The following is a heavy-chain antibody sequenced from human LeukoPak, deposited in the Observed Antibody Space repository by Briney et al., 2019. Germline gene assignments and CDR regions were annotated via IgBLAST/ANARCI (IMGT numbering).Heavy chain of an antibody. Sequence: GGSLRLSCAASGFTFSSYAMRWVRQAPGKGLEWVAVISYDGSNKYYADSVKGRFTISRDNSKNTLYLQMNSLRAEDTAVYYCARDQDEDYGDYYRSYYGMDVWGQGTTVTVSS. D-gene: IGHD4-17*01. CDR2: ISYDGSNK. V-gene: IGHV3-30-3*01. CDR1: GFTFSSYA. J-gene: IGHJ6*02. CDR3: ARDQDEDYGDYYRSYYGMDV.